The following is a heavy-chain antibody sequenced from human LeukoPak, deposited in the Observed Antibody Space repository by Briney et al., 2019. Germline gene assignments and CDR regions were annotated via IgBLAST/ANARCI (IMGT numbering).Heavy chain of an antibody. Sequence: GGSLRLSCAASGFTFSSYTMTWVRQAPGKGLEWVSAISGSGGSTYYADSVKGRFTISRDNSKNTLYLQMNSLRAEDTAIYYCARVQVLGTYDWFDPWGQGTLVTVSS. CDR3: ARVQVLGTYDWFDP. CDR2: ISGSGGST. V-gene: IGHV3-23*01. J-gene: IGHJ5*02. D-gene: IGHD4/OR15-4a*01. CDR1: GFTFSSYT.